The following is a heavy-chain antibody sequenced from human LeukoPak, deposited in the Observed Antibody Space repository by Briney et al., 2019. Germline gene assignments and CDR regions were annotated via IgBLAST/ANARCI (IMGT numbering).Heavy chain of an antibody. J-gene: IGHJ6*02. CDR3: AKKLRAYSILRYGMDV. V-gene: IGHV3-23*01. Sequence: GGSLRLSCAASGFTFSSYAMSWVRQAPGKGLEWVSAISGSGGSTYYADSVKGRFTISRDNSKNTLYLQMNSLRAEDTAVYYCAKKLRAYSILRYGMDVWGQGTTVTVSS. D-gene: IGHD4-4*01. CDR2: ISGSGGST. CDR1: GFTFSSYA.